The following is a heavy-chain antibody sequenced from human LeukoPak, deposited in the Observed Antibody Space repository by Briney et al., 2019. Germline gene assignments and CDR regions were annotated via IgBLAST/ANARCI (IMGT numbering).Heavy chain of an antibody. CDR1: GYSISSGYY. CDR3: AGSSSP. D-gene: IGHD6-19*01. Sequence: SETLSLTCAVSGYSISSGYYWGWIRQPPEKGLEWIGSIYHSGSTYYNPSLKSRVTISVDTSKNQFSLKLSSVTAADTAVYYCAGSSSPWGQGTLVTVSS. CDR2: IYHSGST. V-gene: IGHV4-38-2*01. J-gene: IGHJ5*02.